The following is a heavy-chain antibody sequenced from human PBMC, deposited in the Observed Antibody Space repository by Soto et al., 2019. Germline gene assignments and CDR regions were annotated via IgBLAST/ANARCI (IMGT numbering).Heavy chain of an antibody. V-gene: IGHV3-73*01. CDR2: IRSKANSYAT. Sequence: GGSLRLSCAASGFTFSGSAMHWVRQASGKGLEWVGRIRSKANSYATAYAASVKGRFTISRDDSKNTAYLQMNSLKTEDTAVYYCTSWVPWYYYDSSGYANWGQGTLVTVS. D-gene: IGHD3-22*01. J-gene: IGHJ4*02. CDR1: GFTFSGSA. CDR3: TSWVPWYYYDSSGYAN.